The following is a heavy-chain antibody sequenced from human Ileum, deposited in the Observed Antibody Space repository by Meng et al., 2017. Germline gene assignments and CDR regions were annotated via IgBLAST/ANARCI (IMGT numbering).Heavy chain of an antibody. D-gene: IGHD1-26*01. CDR1: GYTFVAYA. Sequence: QVRFVQSGAGVKKPGASVRCSCATSGYTFVAYAMHWVRQAPGQRLEWMGWIYTGNGNTKYSQKFQDRVTFTRDTSATTVYMELTSLTSEDTAVYYCARGDPTTPNWLDPWGQGSLVTVSS. J-gene: IGHJ5*02. CDR2: IYTGNGNT. CDR3: ARGDPTTPNWLDP. V-gene: IGHV1-3*04.